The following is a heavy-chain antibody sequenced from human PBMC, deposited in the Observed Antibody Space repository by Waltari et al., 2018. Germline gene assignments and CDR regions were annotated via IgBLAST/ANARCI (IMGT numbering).Heavy chain of an antibody. D-gene: IGHD4-4*01. CDR2: MENDGRTE. J-gene: IGHJ6*02. CDR1: GFTFSSYW. Sequence: EVQVVESGGGLVQPGGSLRLSCEASGFTFSSYWMHWVRQAPGKGLVWVSSMENDGRTEKYADSVRGRFTVSRDNARNTLYLQMNSLRAEDTAVYYCARDLLTPSVSYFGMDLWGQGTTVTVSS. V-gene: IGHV3-74*01. CDR3: ARDLLTPSVSYFGMDL.